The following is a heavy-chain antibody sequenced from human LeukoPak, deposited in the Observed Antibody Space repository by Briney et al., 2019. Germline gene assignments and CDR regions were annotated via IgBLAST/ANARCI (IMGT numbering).Heavy chain of an antibody. D-gene: IGHD3-22*01. J-gene: IGHJ4*02. V-gene: IGHV3-48*01. CDR2: ISSSSSTI. CDR1: GFTFSSYS. Sequence: GGSLRLSCAASGFTFSSYSMNWVRQAPGKGLEWVSYISSSSSTIYYADSVKGRFTISRDNAKNSLYLQMNSLRAEDTAVYYCARDDSVSGYYPLDYWGQGTLVTVSS. CDR3: ARDDSVSGYYPLDY.